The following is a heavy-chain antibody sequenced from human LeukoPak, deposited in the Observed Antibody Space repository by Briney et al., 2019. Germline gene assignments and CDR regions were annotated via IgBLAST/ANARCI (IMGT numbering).Heavy chain of an antibody. J-gene: IGHJ5*02. D-gene: IGHD3/OR15-3a*01. CDR1: GFIVSDYY. Sequence: GGSLRLSCAVSGFIVSDYYMSWVRQAPGKGLEWVGLIRDSGEAFYADFARGRFAISRDESENTLYLKMNSLRVEDTAVYFCARDRAANQDWVEFDPWGQGTPVIVSS. CDR3: ARDRAANQDWVEFDP. V-gene: IGHV3-66*03. CDR2: IRDSGEA.